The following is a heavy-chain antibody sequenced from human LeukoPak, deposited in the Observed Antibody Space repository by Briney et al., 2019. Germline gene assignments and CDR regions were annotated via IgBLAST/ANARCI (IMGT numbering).Heavy chain of an antibody. V-gene: IGHV3-48*03. J-gene: IGHJ6*03. Sequence: GGSLRLSCAASGFTFSSYEMNWVRQAPGKGLEWVSYISSSGSTIYYADSVKGRFTISRDNDKNSLYLQLNSLRAEDTAVYYCARDQKAVVEVAATLDYYYYMDVWGKGTTVTVSS. D-gene: IGHD2-15*01. CDR3: ARDQKAVVEVAATLDYYYYMDV. CDR1: GFTFSSYE. CDR2: ISSSGSTI.